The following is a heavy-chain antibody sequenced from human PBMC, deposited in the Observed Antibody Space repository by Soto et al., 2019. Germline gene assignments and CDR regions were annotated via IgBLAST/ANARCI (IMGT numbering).Heavy chain of an antibody. D-gene: IGHD3-22*01. Sequence: ASVNVSCKXSGYTFTSYGISWVRQAPGRGLEWMGWISAYNGNTNYAQKLQGRVTMTTDTSTSTAYMELRSLRSDDTAVYYCARDYYDSSGYYPGPHAFDIWGQGTMVTVSS. CDR2: ISAYNGNT. J-gene: IGHJ3*02. V-gene: IGHV1-18*01. CDR3: ARDYYDSSGYYPGPHAFDI. CDR1: GYTFTSYG.